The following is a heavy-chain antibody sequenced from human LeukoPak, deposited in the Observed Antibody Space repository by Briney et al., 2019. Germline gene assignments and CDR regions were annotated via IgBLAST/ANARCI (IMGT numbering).Heavy chain of an antibody. Sequence: PGGSLTLSCAASGFTFSDYYMSWIRQAPGKGLEWVSYISSSGSTIYYADSVKGRFTISRDNAKNSLYLQMNSLRAEDTAVYYCARGTLPDGGGRSSWYVHAFDIWDQGTMVTVSS. CDR3: ARGTLPDGGGRSSWYVHAFDI. CDR1: GFTFSDYY. V-gene: IGHV3-11*01. J-gene: IGHJ3*02. D-gene: IGHD6-13*01. CDR2: ISSSGSTI.